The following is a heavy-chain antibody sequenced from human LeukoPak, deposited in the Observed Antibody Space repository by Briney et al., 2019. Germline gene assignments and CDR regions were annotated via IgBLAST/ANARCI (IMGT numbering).Heavy chain of an antibody. D-gene: IGHD4-17*01. CDR2: INPSGGST. J-gene: IGHJ5*02. CDR1: GGTFSSYT. CDR3: ARNGDYVQEDNWFDP. V-gene: IGHV1-46*03. Sequence: ASVKVSCKASGGTFSSYTISWVRQAPGQGLEWMGIINPSGGSTSYAQKFQGRVTMTRDTSTSTVYMELSSLRSEDTAVYYCARNGDYVQEDNWFDPWGQGTLVTVSS.